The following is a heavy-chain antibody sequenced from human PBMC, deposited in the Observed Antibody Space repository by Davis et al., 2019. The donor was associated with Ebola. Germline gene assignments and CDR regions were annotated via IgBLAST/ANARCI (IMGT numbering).Heavy chain of an antibody. V-gene: IGHV1-2*06. CDR2: INPNSGGT. CDR1: GYTFTGYY. D-gene: IGHD1-7*01. CDR3: ARDLELRSYYYGMDV. J-gene: IGHJ6*02. Sequence: ASVKVSCKASGYTFTGYYMHWVRQAPGQGLEWMGRINPNSGGTNYAQKFQGRVTMTRDTSTSTVYMELSSLRSEDTAVYYCARDLELRSYYYGMDVWGQGTTVTVSS.